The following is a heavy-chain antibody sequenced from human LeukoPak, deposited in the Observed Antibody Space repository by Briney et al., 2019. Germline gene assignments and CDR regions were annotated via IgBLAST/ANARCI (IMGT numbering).Heavy chain of an antibody. D-gene: IGHD3-9*01. CDR1: GGSFSGYY. J-gene: IGHJ5*02. Sequence: SETLSLTCAVYGGSFSGYYWSWIRQPPGKGLEWIGEINHSGSTNYNPSLKGRVTISVDTSKNQFSLKLSSVTAADTAVYYCARTKSYPRYFGAWLGHTAVSRPGNYWFDPWGQGTLVTVSS. CDR3: ARTKSYPRYFGAWLGHTAVSRPGNYWFDP. CDR2: INHSGST. V-gene: IGHV4-34*01.